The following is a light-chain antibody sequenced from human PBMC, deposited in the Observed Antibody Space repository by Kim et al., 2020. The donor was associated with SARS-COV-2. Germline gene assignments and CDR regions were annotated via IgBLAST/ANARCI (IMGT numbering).Light chain of an antibody. CDR3: QQLNDYPPKT. Sequence: QQKPGKVTKLLLAVSSTLHSGVPSRFRGRVSGTVFTLTISSLHPEDLAVYYCQQLNDYPPKTFGQGTKVDIK. CDR2: VSS. V-gene: IGKV1-9*01. J-gene: IGKJ1*01.